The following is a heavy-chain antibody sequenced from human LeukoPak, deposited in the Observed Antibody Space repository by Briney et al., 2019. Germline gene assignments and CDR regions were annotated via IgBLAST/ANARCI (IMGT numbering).Heavy chain of an antibody. V-gene: IGHV1-2*06. Sequence: ASVKVSCKASGYTITGYYMHWVRQAPGQGLEWMGRINPNSGGTNYAQKFQGRVTMTRDTSISTAYMELSRLRSDDTAVYYCARGGGLRYFDWLPDYWGQGTLVTVSS. J-gene: IGHJ4*02. CDR2: INPNSGGT. CDR3: ARGGGLRYFDWLPDY. D-gene: IGHD3-9*01. CDR1: GYTITGYY.